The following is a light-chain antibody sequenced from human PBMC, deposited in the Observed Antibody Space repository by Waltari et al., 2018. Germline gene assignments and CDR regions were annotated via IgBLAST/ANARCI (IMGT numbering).Light chain of an antibody. Sequence: HSALTQPASVSGSPGQSITISCTETSSDVGSYDLVSWYQQHPGKAPKLMIYEGSKRLSGVSNRCSGSKSGNTASLTISGLQAEDEANYYCYSYAGSSTYVFGTGTKVTVL. J-gene: IGLJ1*01. CDR3: YSYAGSSTYV. CDR2: EGS. CDR1: SSDVGSYDL. V-gene: IGLV2-23*01.